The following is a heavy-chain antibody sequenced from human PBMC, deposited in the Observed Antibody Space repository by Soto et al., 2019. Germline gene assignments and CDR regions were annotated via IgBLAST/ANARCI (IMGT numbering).Heavy chain of an antibody. J-gene: IGHJ4*02. D-gene: IGHD6-25*01. Sequence: QVQLVQSGAEVKKPGSSVKVSCKASGGTFSSYTISWVRQAPGQGLEWMGRIIPILGIANYAQKFQGRVTIXXDKATSTAYMELSSLRSEDTAVYYCARDQPADFDYWGQGTLVTVSS. CDR2: IIPILGIA. CDR1: GGTFSSYT. V-gene: IGHV1-69*08. CDR3: ARDQPADFDY.